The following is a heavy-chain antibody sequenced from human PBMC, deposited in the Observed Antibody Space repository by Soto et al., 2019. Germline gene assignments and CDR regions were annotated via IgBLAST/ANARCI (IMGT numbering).Heavy chain of an antibody. CDR2: IYWDDDK. Sequence: QITLKESGPTLVKPTQTLTLTCTFSGFSLSTSGVGVGWILQPPGKALEWLALIYWDDDKRYSPSLKSRLTLTKDTFKNQVVLTMTNMDTVDTATYYCGQNRIAIAGTDYYYYMDVWGKGTTVTVSS. J-gene: IGHJ6*03. CDR3: GQNRIAIAGTDYYYYMDV. D-gene: IGHD6-13*01. V-gene: IGHV2-5*02. CDR1: GFSLSTSGVG.